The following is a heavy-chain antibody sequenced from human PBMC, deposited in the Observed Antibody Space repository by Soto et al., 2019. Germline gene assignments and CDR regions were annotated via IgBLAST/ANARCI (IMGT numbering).Heavy chain of an antibody. Sequence: PVGSLRLSCAASGFTFSSYWMHWVRQAPGKGLVWVSRINSDGSSTSYADSVKGRFTISRDNAKNTLYLQMNSLRAEDTAVYYCARGPGYSSSRGYFDYWGQGTLVTVSS. D-gene: IGHD6-6*01. CDR1: GFTFSSYW. CDR3: ARGPGYSSSRGYFDY. CDR2: INSDGSST. J-gene: IGHJ4*02. V-gene: IGHV3-74*01.